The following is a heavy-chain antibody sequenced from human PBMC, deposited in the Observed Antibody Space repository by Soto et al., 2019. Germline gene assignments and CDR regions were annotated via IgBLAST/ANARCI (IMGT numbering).Heavy chain of an antibody. V-gene: IGHV6-1*01. CDR1: GDSVSSNSAG. D-gene: IGHD1-26*01. J-gene: IGHJ4*01. CDR3: ARGEQYSGRIFDY. Sequence: PSQTLSLTCAITGDSVSSNSAGWSWVRQSPSRGLEWLGRTYYRSKWYYEYAVSVRGRITINPDTSKNQYSLQLNPATPEDTAVYFCARGEQYSGRIFDYWGQGTLVTVSS. CDR2: TYYRSKWYY.